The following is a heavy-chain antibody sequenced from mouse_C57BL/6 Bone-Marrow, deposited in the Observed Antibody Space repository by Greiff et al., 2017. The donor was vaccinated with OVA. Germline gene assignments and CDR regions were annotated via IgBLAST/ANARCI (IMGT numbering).Heavy chain of an antibody. CDR2: IYPSDSET. CDR1: GYTFTSYW. D-gene: IGHD2-4*01. CDR3: AREGRLRRYAMDY. Sequence: VQLQQPGAELVRPGSSVKLSCKASGYTFTSYWMDWVKQRPGQGLEWIGNIYPSDSETHYNQKFKDKATLTVDKSSSTAYMQLSSLTSEDSAVYYCAREGRLRRYAMDYWGQGTSVTVSS. J-gene: IGHJ4*01. V-gene: IGHV1-61*01.